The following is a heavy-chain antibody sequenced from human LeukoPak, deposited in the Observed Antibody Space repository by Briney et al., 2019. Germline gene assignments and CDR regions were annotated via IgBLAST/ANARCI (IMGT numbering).Heavy chain of an antibody. V-gene: IGHV3-7*01. J-gene: IGHJ6*03. Sequence: GGSLRLSCAASGFTFSSYWMSWVRQAPGKGLEWVANIKQDGSEKYYVDSVKGRFTISRDNAKNSLYLQMSSLRAEDTAVYYCARDLRIAARPGWHYYYMDVWGKGTTVTVSS. CDR2: IKQDGSEK. D-gene: IGHD6-6*01. CDR1: GFTFSSYW. CDR3: ARDLRIAARPGWHYYYMDV.